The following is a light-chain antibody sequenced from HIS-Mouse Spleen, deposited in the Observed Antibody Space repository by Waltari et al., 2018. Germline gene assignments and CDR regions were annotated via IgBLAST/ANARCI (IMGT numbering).Light chain of an antibody. V-gene: IGLV2-11*01. CDR1: SSDVGGYNY. J-gene: IGLJ1*01. CDR2: DVS. CDR3: CSYAGSYTGV. Sequence: QSALTQPRSVSGSPGQSVNISCTGTSSDVGGYNYVSWYQQPPGKAPQLMIYDVSKRPSGVPDRFSGSKSGNTASLTISGLQAEDEADYYCCSYAGSYTGVFGTGTKVTVL.